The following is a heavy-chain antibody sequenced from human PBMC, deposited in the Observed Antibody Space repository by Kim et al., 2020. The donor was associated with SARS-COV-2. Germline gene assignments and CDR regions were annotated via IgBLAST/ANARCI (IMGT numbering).Heavy chain of an antibody. D-gene: IGHD6-13*01. CDR3: TRGGIAPTGFSY. J-gene: IGHJ4*02. Sequence: GGSLRLSCTASGFTFGDYGMSWVRQAPGKGLEWVGFIRSKAYGGTTEYAASGKGRFTISRDDSKSIVYLQMNSLKTEDTAVYYCTRGGIAPTGFSYWGQG. CDR2: IRSKAYGGTT. CDR1: GFTFGDYG. V-gene: IGHV3-49*04.